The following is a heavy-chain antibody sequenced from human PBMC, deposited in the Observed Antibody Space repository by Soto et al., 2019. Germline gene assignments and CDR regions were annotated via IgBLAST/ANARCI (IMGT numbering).Heavy chain of an antibody. CDR3: ARNGLAARPESLSEYYYSGMAF. Sequence: GASVKVSCKASGYTFTGYYMHWVRQAPGQGLEWMGWINPNSGGTNYAQKFQGWVTMTRDTSISTAYMELSRLRSDDTAVYYCARNGLAARPESLSEYYYSGMAFWGQGTTVPVS. V-gene: IGHV1-2*04. J-gene: IGHJ6*02. D-gene: IGHD6-6*01. CDR1: GYTFTGYY. CDR2: INPNSGGT.